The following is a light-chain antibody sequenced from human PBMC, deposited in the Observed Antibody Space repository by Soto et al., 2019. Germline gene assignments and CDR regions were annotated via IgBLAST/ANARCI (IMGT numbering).Light chain of an antibody. V-gene: IGKV3-15*01. J-gene: IGKJ1*01. Sequence: DIVMTQSPATLSVSPGERATLSCRASQNVNNNLAWYQQKAGQAPRLPIYGASTRATGLPARFSGSGSGTEFTLTISSMQSEDFAVYYCQQYNNWPRTFGQGTKVDIK. CDR2: GAS. CDR3: QQYNNWPRT. CDR1: QNVNNN.